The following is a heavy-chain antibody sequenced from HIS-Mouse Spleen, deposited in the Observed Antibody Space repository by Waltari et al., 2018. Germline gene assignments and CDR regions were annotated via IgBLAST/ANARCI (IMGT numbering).Heavy chain of an antibody. CDR3: AREIPYSSSWYDWYFDL. CDR1: GGSISSRSYY. V-gene: IGHV4-39*07. CDR2: IYYSGST. J-gene: IGHJ2*01. Sequence: QLQLPESGPGLVKPSETLSITCTVSGGSISSRSYYWGWIRQPPGKGLEWIGSIYYSGSTYYNPSLKSRVTISVDTSKNQFSLKLSSVTAADTAVYYCAREIPYSSSWYDWYFDLWGRGTLVTVSS. D-gene: IGHD6-13*01.